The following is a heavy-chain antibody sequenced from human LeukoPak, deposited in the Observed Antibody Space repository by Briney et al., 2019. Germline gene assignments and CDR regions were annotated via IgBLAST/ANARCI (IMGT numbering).Heavy chain of an antibody. D-gene: IGHD1-1*01. CDR3: ARGAFGLERGFDY. V-gene: IGHV4-34*01. Sequence: SETLSLTCAVYGGSFSGYYWSWIRQPPGKGLEWIGEINHSGSTKYNPSLKSRVTISVDTSTNKFSLQLSSVTAADTAVYYCARGAFGLERGFDYWGQETLVTVSS. CDR1: GGSFSGYY. J-gene: IGHJ4*02. CDR2: INHSGST.